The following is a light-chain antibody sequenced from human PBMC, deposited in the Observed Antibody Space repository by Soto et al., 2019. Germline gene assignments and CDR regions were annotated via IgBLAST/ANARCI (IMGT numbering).Light chain of an antibody. Sequence: EIVLTQSPGTLSLSPGERATLSCRASQSVSSSYLAWYQQKPGQAPRLLIYGASSRATGIPDRFSGCGSGTYFTLSISRLEPEDFAVYYCQQYGSSPVYTFGQGTKLEIK. CDR3: QQYGSSPVYT. V-gene: IGKV3-20*01. J-gene: IGKJ2*01. CDR1: QSVSSSY. CDR2: GAS.